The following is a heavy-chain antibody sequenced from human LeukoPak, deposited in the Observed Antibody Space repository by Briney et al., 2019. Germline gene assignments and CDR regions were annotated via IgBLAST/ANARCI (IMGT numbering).Heavy chain of an antibody. D-gene: IGHD5-18*01. CDR3: TRTRRGYTYGFSSGELLKAFDM. Sequence: PSETLSLTCTVSGDSISSSYWSWSWIRQPPGKGLEWVGSIYYTGSTEKNPSLKSRVSISLETSKNQFSLRLSSVTAADTAVYFCTRTRRGYTYGFSSGELLKAFDMWGQGTVVTVSS. CDR1: GDSISSSY. J-gene: IGHJ3*02. CDR2: IYYTGST. V-gene: IGHV4-59*12.